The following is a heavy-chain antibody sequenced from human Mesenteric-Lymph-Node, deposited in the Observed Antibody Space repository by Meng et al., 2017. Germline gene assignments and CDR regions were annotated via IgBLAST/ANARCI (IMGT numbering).Heavy chain of an antibody. J-gene: IGHJ4*02. V-gene: IGHV4-34*01. Sequence: QVPLQQWGAGLLKSSETLSLTCAVYGGSFSGYYWSWIRQPPGKGLEWIGEINHSGSTNYNPSLKSRVTISVDTSKNQFSLKLSSVTAADTAFYYCARGGYSGYADWGQGTLVTVSS. CDR3: ARGGYSGYAD. CDR1: GGSFSGYY. CDR2: INHSGST. D-gene: IGHD5-12*01.